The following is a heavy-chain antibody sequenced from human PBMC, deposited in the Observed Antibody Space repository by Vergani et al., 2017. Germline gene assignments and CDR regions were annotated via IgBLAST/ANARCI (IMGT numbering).Heavy chain of an antibody. Sequence: QVQLVQSGAEVKKPGASVKVSCKASGYTFTSYYMHWVRQAPGQGLEWTGWISAYNGNTNYAQKLQGRVTMTTDTSTSTAYMELRSLRSDDTAVYYCARDFGLGYDRYDAFDIWGQGTMVTVSS. CDR3: ARDFGLGYDRYDAFDI. D-gene: IGHD1-14*01. CDR1: GYTFTSYY. V-gene: IGHV1-18*04. CDR2: ISAYNGNT. J-gene: IGHJ3*02.